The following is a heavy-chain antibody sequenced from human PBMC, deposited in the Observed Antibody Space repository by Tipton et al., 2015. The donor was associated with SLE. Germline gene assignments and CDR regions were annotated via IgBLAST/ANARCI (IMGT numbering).Heavy chain of an antibody. CDR2: ISGGDGTNT. J-gene: IGHJ6*03. CDR3: ARDPYICYYYMDV. V-gene: IGHV3-23*01. D-gene: IGHD2-2*02. CDR1: GFTFNDYA. Sequence: SLRLSCAASGFTFNDYAMSWVRQAPGQGLEWVSAISGGDGTNTLYADSVKGRFTISRDNSKNTLYLQMNRLRAEDTAVYYCARDPYICYYYMDVWGKGATVTVSS.